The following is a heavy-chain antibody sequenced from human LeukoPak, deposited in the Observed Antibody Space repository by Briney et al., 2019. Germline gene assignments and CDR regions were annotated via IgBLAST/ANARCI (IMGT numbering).Heavy chain of an antibody. V-gene: IGHV1-69*13. D-gene: IGHD1-26*01. CDR2: IIPIFGTA. CDR1: GGTFSSYA. Sequence: GASVKVSCKASGGTFSSYAISWVRQAPGQGLEWMGGIIPIFGTANYAQKFQGRVTITADESTSTAYMELSSLRSEDTAVYYCARAMVTIGVGARPLGDYYYYYYMDVWGKGTTVTISS. J-gene: IGHJ6*03. CDR3: ARAMVTIGVGARPLGDYYYYYYMDV.